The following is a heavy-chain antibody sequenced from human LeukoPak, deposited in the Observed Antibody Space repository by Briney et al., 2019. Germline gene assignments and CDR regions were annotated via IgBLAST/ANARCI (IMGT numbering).Heavy chain of an antibody. J-gene: IGHJ4*02. D-gene: IGHD6-13*01. CDR1: GFTFSSYG. CDR3: ATDSSSIAAAEFDY. CDR2: IRYDGSNK. Sequence: GGSLRLSCAASGFTFSSYGMHWVRQAPGKGLEWVAFIRYDGSNKYYADSVKGRFTISRDNSKNTLYLQMNSLRAEDTAVYYCATDSSSIAAAEFDYWGQGTLVTVSS. V-gene: IGHV3-30*02.